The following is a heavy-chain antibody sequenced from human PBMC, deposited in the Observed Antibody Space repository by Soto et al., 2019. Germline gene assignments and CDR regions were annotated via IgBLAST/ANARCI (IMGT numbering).Heavy chain of an antibody. CDR1: GFSLSTNGMG. CDR3: AQGHCGQNCYNIHFDN. CDR2: IHWDDDR. V-gene: IGHV2-5*02. Sequence: SRPTLVNPTQTLTLTCTFSGFSLSTNGMGVGWIRQPPGKALEWLALIHWDDDRRYSPSLESRLTSTKDTSKNQVVLTVANVDPVDTATYYCAQGHCGQNCYNIHFDNWGQGTLVTLSS. D-gene: IGHD2-2*02. J-gene: IGHJ4*02.